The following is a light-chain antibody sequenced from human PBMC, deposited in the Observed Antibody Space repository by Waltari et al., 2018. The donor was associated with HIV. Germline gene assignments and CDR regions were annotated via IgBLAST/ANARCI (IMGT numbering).Light chain of an antibody. V-gene: IGLV1-40*01. CDR2: NNN. Sequence: QSVLTQPPSVSGAPGQRVTISCTGRRSTIGAGYDVHWYQHLPGTAPKLLSFNNNNRPSGVPGRFSGSKSGSSASLAITGLQAEDEADYYCQSYDRSLSGVIFGGGTKVTVL. CDR1: RSTIGAGYD. J-gene: IGLJ2*01. CDR3: QSYDRSLSGVI.